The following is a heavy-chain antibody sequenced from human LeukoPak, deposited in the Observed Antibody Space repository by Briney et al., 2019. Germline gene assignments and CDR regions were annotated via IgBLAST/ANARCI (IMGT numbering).Heavy chain of an antibody. CDR1: GDSMNSGNYH. J-gene: IGHJ4*02. V-gene: IGHV4-30-2*02. CDR3: ASVRYSSSWAIDY. D-gene: IGHD6-13*01. CDR2: IYQSGET. Sequence: SQTLSLTCTVSGDSMNSGNYHWSWIRQPPGKGLEWIGYIYQSGETYFNPSLKSRFTISADTSKNEFSLKLSSVTAADTAVYYCASVRYSSSWAIDYWGQGTLVTVSS.